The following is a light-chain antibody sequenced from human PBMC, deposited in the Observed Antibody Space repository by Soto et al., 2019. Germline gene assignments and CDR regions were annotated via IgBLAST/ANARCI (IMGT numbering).Light chain of an antibody. J-gene: IGKJ4*01. CDR2: AAS. Sequence: DIQMTPSPSYLSASVGDRVTITCRASQSISSYLNWYQQKPGKAPKLLIYAASSLQSGAPSRFSGSGSGTDFTLTSSSLQPEDFATYYCQQSYSTPLTFGGGTKVEIK. V-gene: IGKV1-39*01. CDR1: QSISSY. CDR3: QQSYSTPLT.